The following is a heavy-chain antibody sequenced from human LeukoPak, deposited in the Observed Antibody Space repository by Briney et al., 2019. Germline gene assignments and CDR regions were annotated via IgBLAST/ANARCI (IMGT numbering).Heavy chain of an antibody. J-gene: IGHJ3*02. CDR1: GYTFTSYD. V-gene: IGHV1-8*01. D-gene: IGHD3-22*01. CDR2: MNPNSGNT. CDR3: ARDYYYDSSGYYYGTAFDI. Sequence: GASVKVSCTASGYTFTSYDINWVRQATGQGLEWMGWMNPNSGNTGYAQKFQGRVTMTRNTSISTAYMELSSLRSEDTAVYYCARDYYYDSSGYYYGTAFDIWGQGTMVTVSS.